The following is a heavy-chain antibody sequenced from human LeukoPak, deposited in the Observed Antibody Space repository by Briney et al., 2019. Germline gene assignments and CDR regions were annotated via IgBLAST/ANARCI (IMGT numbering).Heavy chain of an antibody. Sequence: SQTLSLTCTVSGGSISSGGYYWSWIRQHPGKGLEWIGYIYYSGSTHYNPSFKSRVTISVDTSKNQFSLKLSSVTAADTAVYYCARVGCSSTSCPDYNWFDPWGQGTLVTVSS. D-gene: IGHD2-2*01. CDR2: IYYSGST. V-gene: IGHV4-31*03. CDR1: GGSISSGGYY. J-gene: IGHJ5*02. CDR3: ARVGCSSTSCPDYNWFDP.